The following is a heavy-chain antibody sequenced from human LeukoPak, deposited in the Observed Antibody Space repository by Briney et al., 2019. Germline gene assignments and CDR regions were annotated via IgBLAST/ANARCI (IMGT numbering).Heavy chain of an antibody. J-gene: IGHJ4*02. CDR1: GYTFTDYY. CDR3: ARANFLYCSSSTCLFDY. CDR2: INPNDGDT. Sequence: ASVKVSCKASGYTFTDYYMHWVRQAPGQGFEWMEWINPNDGDTNYAQKFQGRVTMTRDTSISTAHMEVSRLRSDDTAVYYCARANFLYCSSSTCLFDYWGQGTLVTVSS. V-gene: IGHV1-2*02. D-gene: IGHD2-2*01.